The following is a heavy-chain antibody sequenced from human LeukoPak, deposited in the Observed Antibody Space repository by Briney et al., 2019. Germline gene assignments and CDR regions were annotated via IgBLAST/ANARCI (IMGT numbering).Heavy chain of an antibody. V-gene: IGHV1-2*02. CDR3: ASTPDYYDSSGYYFIVGYFDY. D-gene: IGHD3-22*01. CDR1: GYTFTGYY. CDR2: INPNSGGT. J-gene: IGHJ4*02. Sequence: ASVKVSCKASGYTFTGYYMHWVRQAPGQGLEWMGWINPNSGGTNYAQKFQGRVTMTRDTSISTAYMELRSLRSDDTAVYYCASTPDYYDSSGYYFIVGYFDYWGQGTLVTVSS.